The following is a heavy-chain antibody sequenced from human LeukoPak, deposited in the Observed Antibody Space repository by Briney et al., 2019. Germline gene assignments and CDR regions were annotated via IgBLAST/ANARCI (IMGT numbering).Heavy chain of an antibody. CDR2: IYPGDSDT. V-gene: IGHV5-51*07. J-gene: IGHJ3*02. D-gene: IGHD5-24*01. CDR3: ATTSRDGYKGNAFDI. CDR1: GYSFTSYW. Sequence: GESLKISCKGSGYSFTSYWIGWVHQMPGKGLEWMGIIYPGDSDTRYSPSFQGQVTISADKSISTAYLQWSSLKASDTAMYYCATTSRDGYKGNAFDIWGQGTMVTVSS.